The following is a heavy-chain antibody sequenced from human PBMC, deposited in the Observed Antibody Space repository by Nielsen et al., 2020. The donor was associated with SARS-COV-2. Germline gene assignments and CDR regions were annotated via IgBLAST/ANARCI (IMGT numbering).Heavy chain of an antibody. V-gene: IGHV3-11*06. CDR3: ARDGIAAAGTVY. J-gene: IGHJ4*02. D-gene: IGHD6-13*01. CDR2: ISSSSSYI. Sequence: GESLKISCAASGFTFSDYYMSWIRQAPGKGLEWVSYISSSSSYIYYADSVKGRFTISRDNAKNSLYLQMNSLRAEDTAVYYCARDGIAAAGTVYWGQGTLVTVSS. CDR1: GFTFSDYY.